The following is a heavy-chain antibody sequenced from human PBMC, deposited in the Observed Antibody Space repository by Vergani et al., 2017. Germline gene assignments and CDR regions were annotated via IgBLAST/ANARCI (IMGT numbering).Heavy chain of an antibody. CDR1: GFTFSSYW. CDR2: INSDGSST. D-gene: IGHD2-15*01. CDR3: AKAVVVQYEYNWFDP. J-gene: IGHJ5*02. V-gene: IGHV3-74*01. Sequence: EVQLVESGGGLVQPGGSLRLSCAASGFTFSSYWMHWVRQAPGKGLVWVSRINSDGSSTSYADSVKGRFTISRDNAKNSLYLQMNSLRADDTAVYYCAKAVVVQYEYNWFDPWGQGTLVTVSS.